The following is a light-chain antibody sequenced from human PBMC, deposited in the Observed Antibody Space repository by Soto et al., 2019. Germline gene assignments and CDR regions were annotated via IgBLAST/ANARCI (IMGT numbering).Light chain of an antibody. CDR2: GAS. CDR3: QQSWT. Sequence: EIVLTQSPGTLSLSPGERATLSCRASQSVSSNYLAWYQQKPGQAPRLLIYGASSRATGISDRFSGSGSGTDFTLTISRLEPEDSAVYFCQQSWTFGQGTKVDIK. V-gene: IGKV3-20*01. CDR1: QSVSSNY. J-gene: IGKJ1*01.